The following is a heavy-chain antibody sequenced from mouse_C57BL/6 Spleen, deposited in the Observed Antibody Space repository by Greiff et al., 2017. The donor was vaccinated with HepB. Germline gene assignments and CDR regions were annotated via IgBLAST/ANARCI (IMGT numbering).Heavy chain of an antibody. J-gene: IGHJ1*03. CDR1: GYSITSDY. CDR3: ARFPYYGSSSGYFDV. D-gene: IGHD1-1*01. V-gene: IGHV3-8*01. Sequence: EVQGVESGPGLAKPSQTLSLTCSVTGYSITSDYWNWIRKFPGNKLEYMGYISYSGSTYYNPSLKSRISITRDTSKNQYYLQLNSVTTEDTATYYCARFPYYGSSSGYFDVWGTGTTVTVSS. CDR2: ISYSGST.